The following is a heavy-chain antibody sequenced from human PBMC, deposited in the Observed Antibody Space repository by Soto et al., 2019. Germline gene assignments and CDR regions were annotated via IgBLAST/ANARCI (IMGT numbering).Heavy chain of an antibody. Sequence: SETLSLTCTVSGGSISSYYWSWIRQPPGKGLEWIGYIYYSGSTNYNPSLKSRVTISVDTSKNQSSLKLSSVTAADTAVYYCARGDVVVPAAITGGAYYYYMDVWGKGTTVTVSS. CDR2: IYYSGST. D-gene: IGHD2-2*02. J-gene: IGHJ6*03. CDR1: GGSISSYY. V-gene: IGHV4-59*01. CDR3: ARGDVVVPAAITGGAYYYYMDV.